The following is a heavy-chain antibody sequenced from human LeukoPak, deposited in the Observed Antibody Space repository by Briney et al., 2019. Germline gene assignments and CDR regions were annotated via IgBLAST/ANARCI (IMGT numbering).Heavy chain of an antibody. CDR1: GFTFSSHW. CDR3: AREVSGWVFQDSWFDP. V-gene: IGHV3-74*01. D-gene: IGHD1-14*01. J-gene: IGHJ5*02. CDR2: INSDGSST. Sequence: GGSLRLSCAASGFTFSSHWMNWVRQAPGKGLVWVSHINSDGSSTNYADSVKGRFTISRDNAKNTLYLQMNSLRAEDTAVYYCAREVSGWVFQDSWFDPWGQGTLVTVSS.